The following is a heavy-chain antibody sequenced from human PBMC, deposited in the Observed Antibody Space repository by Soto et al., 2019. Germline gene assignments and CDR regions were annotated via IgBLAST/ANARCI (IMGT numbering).Heavy chain of an antibody. V-gene: IGHV4-39*01. CDR2: FYYSENT. Sequence: SETLALTCSVSGGSISSKSYSWGWIRQPPGKGLEWIGTFYYSENTYYNPSLKSRVTISVDTSKNQFSLKLSSVTAADTAVYYCAKLAGYCSGNSCHGDYAMDVWGQVSTVT. J-gene: IGHJ6*02. CDR3: AKLAGYCSGNSCHGDYAMDV. CDR1: GGSISSKSYS. D-gene: IGHD2-15*01.